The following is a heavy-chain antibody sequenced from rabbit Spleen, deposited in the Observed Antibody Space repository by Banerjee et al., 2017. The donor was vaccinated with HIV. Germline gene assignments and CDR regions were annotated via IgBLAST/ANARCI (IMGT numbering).Heavy chain of an antibody. CDR2: INTATGKA. J-gene: IGHJ6*01. V-gene: IGHV1S45*01. CDR3: ARTGSTTNGAVFDMDF. D-gene: IGHD2-1*01. Sequence: QEQLVESGGGLVKPEGSLKLSCTASGFSFSNKAVMCWVRQAPGKGLEWIACINTATGKAVYASWAKGRFTISKTSSTTMTLQMTSLTAADTATYFCARTGSTTNGAVFDMDFWGQGTLVTVS. CDR1: GFSFSNKAV.